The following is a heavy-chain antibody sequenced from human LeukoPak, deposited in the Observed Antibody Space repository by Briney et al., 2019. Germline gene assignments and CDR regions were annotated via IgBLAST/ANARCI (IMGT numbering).Heavy chain of an antibody. CDR2: ISSSSSYI. Sequence: GGFLRLSCAASGFTFSNYNMNWVRQAPGKGLEWVSSISSSSSYIYYADSVKGRFTISRDNAKNSLYLQMHSLRAEDTAVYYCAELGITMIGGVWGKGTTVTISS. V-gene: IGHV3-21*01. J-gene: IGHJ6*04. CDR1: GFTFSNYN. D-gene: IGHD3-10*02. CDR3: AELGITMIGGV.